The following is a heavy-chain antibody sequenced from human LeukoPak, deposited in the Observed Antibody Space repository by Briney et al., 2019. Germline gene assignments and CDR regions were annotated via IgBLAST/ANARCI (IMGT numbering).Heavy chain of an antibody. CDR1: GFTFSSYS. J-gene: IGHJ4*02. V-gene: IGHV3-64*02. CDR2: ISSDGDNT. D-gene: IGHD2-21*02. CDR3: ARAALEYCGGDSLDY. Sequence: GGSLRLSCAASGFTFSSYSMHWVRQAPGKGLEYVSVISSDGDNTYYADSVKGRFTISRDNSKNTLYLQMGSLRAEDMAVYYCARAALEYCGGDSLDYWGQGTLVTVPS.